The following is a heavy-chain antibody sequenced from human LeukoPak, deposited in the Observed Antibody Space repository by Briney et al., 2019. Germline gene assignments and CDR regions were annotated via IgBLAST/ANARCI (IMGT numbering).Heavy chain of an antibody. V-gene: IGHV4-34*01. Sequence: PSETLSLTCAVSGGTLSGYYWTWIRQPPGKGLEWIGEINHSGSTNYNPSLGSRVTISVDTSKNQFSLKLNSVTAADTAAYYCARGYIVLVPAAIKDAFDIWGRGTMVTVSS. CDR1: GGTLSGYY. D-gene: IGHD2-2*02. CDR2: INHSGST. J-gene: IGHJ3*02. CDR3: ARGYIVLVPAAIKDAFDI.